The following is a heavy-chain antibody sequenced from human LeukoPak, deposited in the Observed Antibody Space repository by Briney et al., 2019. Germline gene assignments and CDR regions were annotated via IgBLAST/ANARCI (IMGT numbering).Heavy chain of an antibody. V-gene: IGHV3-23*01. CDR3: AKKRCSGPGCSERDSDS. CDR2: ISYNVGTTT. CDR1: GFTFSNYA. J-gene: IGHJ4*02. Sequence: GRCLRLSCAAAGFTFSNYAMNWVRQPPGKRLEWVSGISYNVGTTTYYTYSVKDLFIVSRDNSRNTVYLQMKCLRAEDTAVHYCAKKRCSGPGCSERDSDSWGKGTLVTVSS. D-gene: IGHD2-15*01.